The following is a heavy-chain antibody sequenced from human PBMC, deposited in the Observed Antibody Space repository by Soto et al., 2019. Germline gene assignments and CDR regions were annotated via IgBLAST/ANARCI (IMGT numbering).Heavy chain of an antibody. CDR1: GFSFSSYA. CDR2: ISGSGGST. J-gene: IGHJ4*02. D-gene: IGHD6-19*01. CDR3: AKTGGGAVGNYFDY. Sequence: ESGGGLVQPGGSLRLSCAASGFSFSSYAMSWVRQAPGKGLEWVSAISGSGGSTYYADSAKGRFTISRDNSKNTLYLQMNSLRAEDTAVYYCAKTGGGAVGNYFDYWGQGTLVTVSS. V-gene: IGHV3-23*01.